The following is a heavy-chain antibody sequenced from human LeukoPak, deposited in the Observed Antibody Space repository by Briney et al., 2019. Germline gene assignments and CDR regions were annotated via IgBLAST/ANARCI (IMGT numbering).Heavy chain of an antibody. D-gene: IGHD3-10*01. J-gene: IGHJ4*02. CDR3: ARRKILWFGELLSSAPNYFDY. Sequence: SETLSLTCAVYGGSFSGYYWSWIRQPPGKGLEWIGEINHSGSTNYNPSLKSRVTISVDTSKNQFSLKLSSVTAADTAVYYCARRKILWFGELLSSAPNYFDYWGQGTLVTVSS. CDR1: GGSFSGYY. CDR2: INHSGST. V-gene: IGHV4-34*01.